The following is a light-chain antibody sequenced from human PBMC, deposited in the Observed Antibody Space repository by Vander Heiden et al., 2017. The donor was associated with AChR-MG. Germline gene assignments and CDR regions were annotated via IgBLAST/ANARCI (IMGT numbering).Light chain of an antibody. Sequence: DIQLTQSRSSLSASVGDRATITCRASQGVSSYLNWYRQKPGKVPNLLVYSTANVISEIPTRIGGGTSGTDFTLTISSLQPEDDETYYDGRTSGTFGGGTKVEIK. J-gene: IGKJ4*01. CDR2: STA. CDR3: GRTSGT. V-gene: IGKV1-27*01. CDR1: QGVSSY.